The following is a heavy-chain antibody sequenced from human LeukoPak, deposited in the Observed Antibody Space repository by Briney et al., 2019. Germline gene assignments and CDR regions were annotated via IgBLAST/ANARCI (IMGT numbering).Heavy chain of an antibody. CDR1: GFTFSSYS. CDR3: ARGSGSYPRRF. Sequence: GGSLRLSCAASGFTFSSYSMNWVRQAPGKGLEWVSYISSSSSTIYYADSVKGRFTISRDNAKNSLYLQMNSLRAEDTAVYYCARGSGSYPRRFGGQGTLVTVSS. J-gene: IGHJ4*02. CDR2: ISSSSSTI. D-gene: IGHD1-26*01. V-gene: IGHV3-48*01.